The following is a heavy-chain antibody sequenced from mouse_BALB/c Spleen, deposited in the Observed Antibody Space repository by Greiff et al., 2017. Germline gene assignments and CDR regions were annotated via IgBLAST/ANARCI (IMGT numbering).Heavy chain of an antibody. V-gene: IGHV1-4*01. J-gene: IGHJ4*01. Sequence: QVQLQQSGAELARPGASVKMSCKASGYTFTSYTMHWVKQRPGQGLEWIGYINPSSGYTNYNQKFKDKATLTADKSSSTAYMQLSSLTSEDSAVYYCSYYSSSGDSYAMDDWGQGTSVTVSS. D-gene: IGHD1-1*01. CDR3: SYYSSSGDSYAMDD. CDR2: INPSSGYT. CDR1: GYTFTSYT.